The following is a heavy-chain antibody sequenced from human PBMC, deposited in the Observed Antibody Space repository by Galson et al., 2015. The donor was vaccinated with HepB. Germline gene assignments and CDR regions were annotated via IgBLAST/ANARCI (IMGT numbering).Heavy chain of an antibody. V-gene: IGHV3-23*01. J-gene: IGHJ4*02. D-gene: IGHD2-2*01. CDR3: AKTPSPYCTSSSCYRFDY. CDR1: GFTFSDYH. CDR2: ISSSGDTT. Sequence: SLRLSCAGSGFTFSDYHMSWVRQAPGKGLEWVSSISSSGDTTYYTDSLKGRFTISRDNSKNTLYLQMNSLRVEDTAVYFCAKTPSPYCTSSSCYRFDYWGQGTLVTVSS.